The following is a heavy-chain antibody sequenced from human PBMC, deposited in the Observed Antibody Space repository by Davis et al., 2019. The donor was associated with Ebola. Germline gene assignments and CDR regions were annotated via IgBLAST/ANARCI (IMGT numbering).Heavy chain of an antibody. V-gene: IGHV3-30*04. CDR1: GFTFSSYA. J-gene: IGHJ4*02. D-gene: IGHD2-21*02. CDR2: ISYDGSKK. CDR3: ARDRMVVSPTPAYYFDF. Sequence: PGGSLRLSCAASGFTFSSYAMHWVRQAPGKGLEWLAVISYDGSKKFYVDSVKGRFTISRDNSKNTLYLQVNSLRAEDTAVYYCARDRMVVSPTPAYYFDFWGQGTLVTVSS.